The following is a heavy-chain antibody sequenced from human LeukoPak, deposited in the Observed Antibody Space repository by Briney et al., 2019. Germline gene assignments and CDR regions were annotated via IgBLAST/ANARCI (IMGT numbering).Heavy chain of an antibody. CDR3: ATADWESFYFDS. Sequence: PSETLSLTCTASSGSVSRGGYYWNWIRQHPGKGLEWIGFTSYSEGTYYNPSLMSRITISVDISQNQFSLKMRDVTAADTAVYFCATADWESFYFDSWGQGALVAVSP. CDR1: SGSVSRGGYY. V-gene: IGHV4-31*03. CDR2: TSYSEGT. J-gene: IGHJ4*02. D-gene: IGHD1-26*01.